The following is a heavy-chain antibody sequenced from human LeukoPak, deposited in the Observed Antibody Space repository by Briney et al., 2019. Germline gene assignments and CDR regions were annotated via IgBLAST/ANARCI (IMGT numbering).Heavy chain of an antibody. V-gene: IGHV4-59*01. CDR3: ARDGSYSNYFDY. CDR1: GGSISSYY. Sequence: PSETLSLTCTVSGGSISSYYWSWIRQPPGKGLEWIGYIYYSGSTNYNPSLKSRVTISVDTSKNQFSLKLSSVTAADTAVYYCARDGSYSNYFDYWAREPWSPSPQ. J-gene: IGHJ4*02. CDR2: IYYSGST. D-gene: IGHD4-11*01.